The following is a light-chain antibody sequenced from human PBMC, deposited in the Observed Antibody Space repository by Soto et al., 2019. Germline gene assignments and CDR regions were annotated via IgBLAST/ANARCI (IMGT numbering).Light chain of an antibody. CDR3: QQSYSTPRT. CDR1: QSISSY. CDR2: AAS. V-gene: IGKV1-39*01. Sequence: QMTQSTSSLSASVGDRVTITFRARQSISSYLNWYQQKPGKVPKLLIYAASSLQSGVPSRFSGSGSGTDFTLTISRLQPEDFATYYCQQSYSTPRTFGQGTKVDIK. J-gene: IGKJ2*02.